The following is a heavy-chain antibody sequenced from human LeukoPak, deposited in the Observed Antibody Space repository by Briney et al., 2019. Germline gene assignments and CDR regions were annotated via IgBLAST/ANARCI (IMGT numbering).Heavy chain of an antibody. J-gene: IGHJ6*03. CDR2: IKQDGSEK. Sequence: GGSLRLSCAASGFTFSSYWMSWVRQAPGKGLEWVANIKQDGSEKYYVDSVKGRFTISRDNAKNSLYLQMNSLRAEDTAVYYCARVAYDILTGYYYYYMDVWGKGTTVTISS. CDR1: GFTFSSYW. D-gene: IGHD3-9*01. CDR3: ARVAYDILTGYYYYYMDV. V-gene: IGHV3-7*03.